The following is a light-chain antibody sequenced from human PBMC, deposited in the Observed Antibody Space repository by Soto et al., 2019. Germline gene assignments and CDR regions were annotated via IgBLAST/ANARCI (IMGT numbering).Light chain of an antibody. V-gene: IGKV1-9*01. Sequence: IQLTQSPSSLSATVGDRVTITRRASQDISRALAWYQQKPGKAPNLLISPASNLRSGVPSRFSGSGSGTDFTLTINGLQPEDFATYWCQQLYGYPLTFGGGSKVEIK. CDR3: QQLYGYPLT. J-gene: IGKJ4*01. CDR2: PAS. CDR1: QDISRA.